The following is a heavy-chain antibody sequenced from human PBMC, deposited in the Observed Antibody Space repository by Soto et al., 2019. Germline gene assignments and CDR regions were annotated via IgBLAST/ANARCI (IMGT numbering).Heavy chain of an antibody. D-gene: IGHD5-18*01. J-gene: IGHJ4*02. CDR3: ARDERYSYGFFSAGFDY. CDR2: ISAYNGNT. CDR1: GYTFTSYG. V-gene: IGHV1-18*01. Sequence: ASVKVSCKASGYTFTSYGISWVRQAPGQGLEWMGWISAYNGNTNYAQKLQGRVTMTTDTSTSTAYMELRSLRSDDTAVYYCARDERYSYGFFSAGFDYWGQGTLVTVSS.